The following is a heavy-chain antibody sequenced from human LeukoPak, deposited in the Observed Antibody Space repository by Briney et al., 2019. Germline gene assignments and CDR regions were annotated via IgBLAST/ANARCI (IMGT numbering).Heavy chain of an antibody. V-gene: IGHV3-15*01. Sequence: GGSLRLSCAASGFTFSNAWMSWVRQAPGKGLEWVGRIKSKTDDGTTDYAAPVKGRFTISRDDSKNTLYLQMNSLKTEDTAVYYCTTDPSGSYYVFGTLDYWGQGTLVTVSS. D-gene: IGHD1-26*01. CDR1: GFTFSNAW. CDR2: IKSKTDDGTT. CDR3: TTDPSGSYYVFGTLDY. J-gene: IGHJ4*02.